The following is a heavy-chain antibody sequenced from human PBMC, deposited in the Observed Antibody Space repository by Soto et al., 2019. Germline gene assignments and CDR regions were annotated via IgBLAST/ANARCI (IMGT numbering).Heavy chain of an antibody. Sequence: EVQLVESGGGLVQPGGSLRLSCAASGFTFSSYWMSWVRQAPGKGLEWVANIKQDGSEKYYVDSVKGRFTISRDNAKKSLYLQMNSLRAEDTAVYYCARDRGGYDYIWGSYFDYWGQGTLVTVSS. V-gene: IGHV3-7*01. D-gene: IGHD3-16*01. J-gene: IGHJ4*02. CDR3: ARDRGGYDYIWGSYFDY. CDR2: IKQDGSEK. CDR1: GFTFSSYW.